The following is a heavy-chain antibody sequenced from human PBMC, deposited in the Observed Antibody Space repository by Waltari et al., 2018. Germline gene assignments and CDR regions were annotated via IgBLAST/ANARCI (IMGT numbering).Heavy chain of an antibody. J-gene: IGHJ4*02. CDR1: GFTFSNAW. D-gene: IGHD2-21*02. CDR2: IKTKTEGGTT. V-gene: IGHV3-15*01. Sequence: EVQLVESGGGLVKPGGSLRLSCAASGFTFSNAWMSWVRQAPGKGLEWVGRIKTKTEGGTTDYAAPVKGRFTISRDDSKNTLYLQMNSLQTEDTAVYYCTTAYLWVTVPDYWGQGTLVTVSS. CDR3: TTAYLWVTVPDY.